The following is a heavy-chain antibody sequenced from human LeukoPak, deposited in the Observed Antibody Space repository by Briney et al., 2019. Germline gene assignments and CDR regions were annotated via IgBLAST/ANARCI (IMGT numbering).Heavy chain of an antibody. CDR1: GYTFTSYY. D-gene: IGHD1-26*01. Sequence: ASVKVSCKASGYTFTSYYMHWVRQDPGLGLESMGIINPSGGSTSYAQKFQGRVTMTRDMSTSTVYMELSSLRSEDTAVYYCARDGLPATYVRWRYFDYWGQGTLVTVSS. CDR2: INPSGGST. J-gene: IGHJ4*02. V-gene: IGHV1-46*01. CDR3: ARDGLPATYVRWRYFDY.